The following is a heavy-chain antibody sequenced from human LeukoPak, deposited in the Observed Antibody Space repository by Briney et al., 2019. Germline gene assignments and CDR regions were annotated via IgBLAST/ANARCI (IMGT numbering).Heavy chain of an antibody. CDR2: INHSGST. J-gene: IGHJ4*02. CDR3: ARGPPRDFGSSGFSSNY. D-gene: IGHD3-22*01. Sequence: PSETLSLTCAVYGRSFSGYFWSWFRQPPSKGLEWIGEINHSGSTNYNPSLESRVTISEDTSKNQFSLKLSSVTAADTAVYYCARGPPRDFGSSGFSSNYWGQGTLVTVSS. CDR1: GRSFSGYF. V-gene: IGHV4-34*01.